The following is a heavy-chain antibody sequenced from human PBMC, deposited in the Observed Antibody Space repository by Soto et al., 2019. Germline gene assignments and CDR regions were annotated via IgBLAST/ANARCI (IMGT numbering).Heavy chain of an antibody. J-gene: IGHJ6*02. CDR3: ARERRVYGSGTGYYYYGMDV. CDR1: GGSISSYY. Sequence: PSETLSLTCTVSGGSISSYYWSWIRQPPGKGLEWIGYIYYSGSTNYNPSLKSRVTISVDTSKNQSSLKLSSVTAADTAVYYCARERRVYGSGTGYYYYGMDVWGQGTTVTVSS. V-gene: IGHV4-59*01. D-gene: IGHD3-10*01. CDR2: IYYSGST.